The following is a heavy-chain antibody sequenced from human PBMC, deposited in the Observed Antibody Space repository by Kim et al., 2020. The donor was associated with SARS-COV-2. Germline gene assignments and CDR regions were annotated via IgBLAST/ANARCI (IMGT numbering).Heavy chain of an antibody. Sequence: SETLSLTCSVSGGSVSEGDYYWSWIRQSPEKGLEWIGYIYYGGSTYYNPSLKTRVSMSMDRSRNQFSLSLDSVTDADTALYFCAVNRGKGDSFTYNWFDPWGQGTLVTVSS. CDR1: GGSVSEGDYY. CDR3: AVNRGKGDSFTYNWFDP. V-gene: IGHV4-30-4*08. J-gene: IGHJ5*02. D-gene: IGHD2-21*02. CDR2: IYYGGST.